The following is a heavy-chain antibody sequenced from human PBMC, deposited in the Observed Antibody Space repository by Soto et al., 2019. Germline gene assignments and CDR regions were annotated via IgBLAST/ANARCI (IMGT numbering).Heavy chain of an antibody. CDR3: ARDISTGYSYGYGFDY. CDR1: GYTFTSYY. CDR2: INPSGGST. V-gene: IGHV1-46*01. J-gene: IGHJ4*02. D-gene: IGHD5-18*01. Sequence: ASVKVSCKASGYTFTSYYMHWVRQAPGQGLEWMGIINPSGGSTSYAQKFQGRVTMTRDTSTSTVYMELSSLRSEDTAVYYCARDISTGYSYGYGFDYWGQGTLVTVS.